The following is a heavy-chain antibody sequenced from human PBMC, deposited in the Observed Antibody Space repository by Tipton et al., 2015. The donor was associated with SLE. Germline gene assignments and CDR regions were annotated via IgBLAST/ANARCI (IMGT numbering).Heavy chain of an antibody. CDR1: GDSISNYY. Sequence: TLSLTCTVSGDSISNYYWSWIRQPPEKGLEWIGYISYSGSTNYNPSLKSRVTMSVDTSKNQLSLKMSSVTAADTALYYCARDPGTVTYYFDNWGQGILVTVSS. CDR3: ARDPGTVTYYFDN. CDR2: ISYSGST. D-gene: IGHD4-17*01. V-gene: IGHV4-59*12. J-gene: IGHJ4*02.